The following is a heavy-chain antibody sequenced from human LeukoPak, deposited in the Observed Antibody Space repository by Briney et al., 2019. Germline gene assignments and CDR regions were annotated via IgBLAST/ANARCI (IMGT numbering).Heavy chain of an antibody. CDR1: GFTFSSYG. D-gene: IGHD2/OR15-2a*01. CDR2: ISYDGRNT. V-gene: IGHV3-30*03. J-gene: IGHJ4*02. CDR3: ARSETGLSYFDY. Sequence: GGSLRLSCAASGFTFSSYGMHWVRQAPGKGLEWVAVISYDGRNTYYADSVKGRFTISRDNSKNTLYLQMNSLRAEDTAVYYCARSETGLSYFDYWGQGTLVTVSS.